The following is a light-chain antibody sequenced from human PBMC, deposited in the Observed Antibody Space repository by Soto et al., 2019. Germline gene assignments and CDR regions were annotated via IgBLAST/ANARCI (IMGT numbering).Light chain of an antibody. Sequence: DIKMTQSPSTLSESVGDRVTITCRASQSISSWLAWYQQKPGKAPKLLIYKASSLESGVPSRFSGSGSGTEFTLTISSLQPDDFATYYCQQYKSTFGGGTKVEIK. J-gene: IGKJ4*01. V-gene: IGKV1-5*03. CDR2: KAS. CDR1: QSISSW. CDR3: QQYKST.